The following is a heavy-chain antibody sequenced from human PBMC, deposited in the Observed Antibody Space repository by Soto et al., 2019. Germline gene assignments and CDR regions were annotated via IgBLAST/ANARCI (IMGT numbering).Heavy chain of an antibody. CDR3: AKRDASSGWYINGMDV. CDR2: ISYDGSNK. CDR1: GFTFSSYG. J-gene: IGHJ6*02. V-gene: IGHV3-30*18. D-gene: IGHD6-19*01. Sequence: QVQLVESGGGVVQPGRSLRLSCAASGFTFSSYGMHWVRQAPGKGLEWVAVISYDGSNKYYADSVKGRFTISRDNSKNTLYLQMNSLRAEDTAVYYCAKRDASSGWYINGMDVWGQGTTVTVSS.